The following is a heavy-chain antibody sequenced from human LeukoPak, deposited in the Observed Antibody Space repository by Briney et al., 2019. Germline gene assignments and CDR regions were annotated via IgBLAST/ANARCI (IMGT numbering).Heavy chain of an antibody. Sequence: GGSLRLSCVGSGFTVSDNYMNWVRKAPGKGLEWVSSISSSSSYIYYADSVKGRFTISRDNAKNSLYLQMNSLRAEDTAVYYCARDPTNFDYWGQGTLVTVSS. CDR3: ARDPTNFDY. J-gene: IGHJ4*02. D-gene: IGHD1-14*01. CDR2: ISSSSSYI. V-gene: IGHV3-21*01. CDR1: GFTVSDNY.